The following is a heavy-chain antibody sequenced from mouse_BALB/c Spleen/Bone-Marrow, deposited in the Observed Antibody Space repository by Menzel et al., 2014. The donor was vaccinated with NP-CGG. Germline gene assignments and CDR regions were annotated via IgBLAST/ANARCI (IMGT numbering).Heavy chain of an antibody. J-gene: IGHJ3*01. V-gene: IGHV14-3*02. CDR3: ARIHYYGRAWFAY. CDR2: IDPANGNT. CDR1: GFNIKDTY. D-gene: IGHD1-2*01. Sequence: VRLQQSGAELVKPGASVKLSCTASGFNIKDTYMHWVKQRPEQGLEWIGRIDPANGNTKYDPKFQGKATITADTSSNTAYLQLSSLTSEDTAVYYCARIHYYGRAWFAYWGQGTLVTVSA.